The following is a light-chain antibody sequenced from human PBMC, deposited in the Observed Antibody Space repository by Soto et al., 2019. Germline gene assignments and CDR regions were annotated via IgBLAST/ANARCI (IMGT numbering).Light chain of an antibody. CDR2: AAS. Sequence: DIQMTQFPSSLSASVGDRVTITCRASQSISSYLNWYQQKPGKAPKLLIYAASSLQSGVPSRFNGRESGKVFTLTISGLKPEDFATYYCQQSYSTMGTFGQGTKV. CDR1: QSISSY. J-gene: IGKJ1*01. V-gene: IGKV1-39*01. CDR3: QQSYSTMGT.